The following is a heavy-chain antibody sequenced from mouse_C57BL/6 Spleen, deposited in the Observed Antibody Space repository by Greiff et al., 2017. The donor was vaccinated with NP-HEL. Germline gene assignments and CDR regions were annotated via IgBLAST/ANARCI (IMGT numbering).Heavy chain of an antibody. V-gene: IGHV1-69*01. CDR2: IDPSDSST. CDR3: ARGNDYDYYAMDY. D-gene: IGHD2-4*01. CDR1: GYTFTSYW. J-gene: IGHJ4*01. Sequence: QVQLQQPGAELVMPGASVKLSCKASGYTFTSYWMHWVKQRPGQGLEWIGEIDPSDSSTNYNQKFKGKSTLTVDKSSSTAYMQLSSLTSEDSAVYYCARGNDYDYYAMDYWGQGTSVTVSS.